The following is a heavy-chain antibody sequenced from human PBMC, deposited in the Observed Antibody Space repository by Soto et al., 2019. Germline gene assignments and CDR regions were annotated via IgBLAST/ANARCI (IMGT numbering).Heavy chain of an antibody. CDR2: ISAYNVNT. D-gene: IGHD3-3*01. Sequence: QVQLVQSGAEVKKPGASVKVSCKASGYTFTSYGISWVRQAPGQGLEWMGWISAYNVNTNYAQKLQGRVTMTTDTSTSTAYMELRSLRSDDTAVYYCARVRGNGGYYDFWSGYSGKDDYMDVWGKGTTVTVSS. CDR3: ARVRGNGGYYDFWSGYSGKDDYMDV. V-gene: IGHV1-18*01. J-gene: IGHJ6*03. CDR1: GYTFTSYG.